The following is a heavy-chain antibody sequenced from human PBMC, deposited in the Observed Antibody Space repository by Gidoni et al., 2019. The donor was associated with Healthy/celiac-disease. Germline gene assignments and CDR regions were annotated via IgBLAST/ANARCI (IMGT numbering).Heavy chain of an antibody. Sequence: QVQLVESGGGVVQPGRSLRLSCAASGFTFSSYAMHWVRQAPGKGLEWVAVISYDGSNKYYADSVKGRFTISRDNSKNTLYLQMNSLRAEDTAVYYCARDSNYDILTGYQGAFDYWGQGTLVTVSS. J-gene: IGHJ4*02. CDR2: ISYDGSNK. CDR1: GFTFSSYA. D-gene: IGHD3-9*01. V-gene: IGHV3-30*04. CDR3: ARDSNYDILTGYQGAFDY.